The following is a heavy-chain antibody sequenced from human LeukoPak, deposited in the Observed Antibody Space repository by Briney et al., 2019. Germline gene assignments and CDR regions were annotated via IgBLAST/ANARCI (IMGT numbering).Heavy chain of an antibody. D-gene: IGHD6-6*01. CDR3: ARHSFEYSSSSDWFDP. CDR1: GGSFSGYY. V-gene: IGHV4-34*01. CDR2: INHSGST. Sequence: PSETLSLTCAVYGGSFSGYYWSWIRQPPGKGLEWIGEINHSGSTNYNPSLKSRVTISVDTSKNQFSLKLSSVTAADTAVYYCARHSFEYSSSSDWFDPWGQGTLVTVSS. J-gene: IGHJ5*02.